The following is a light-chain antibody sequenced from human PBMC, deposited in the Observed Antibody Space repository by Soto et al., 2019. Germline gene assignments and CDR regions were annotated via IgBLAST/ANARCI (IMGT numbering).Light chain of an antibody. CDR3: QQRSYCGFP. CDR2: DAS. V-gene: IGKV3-11*01. Sequence: IVLNQAQAPLSLSPGERATPSCRASQSVSSFLAWYQHKPCQAPRLLISDASNRATGIPARFSGSGSRTAFTLPISSLEPDDFAVYYGQQRSYCGFPFCGGTKVVIK. CDR1: QSVSSF. J-gene: IGKJ4*01.